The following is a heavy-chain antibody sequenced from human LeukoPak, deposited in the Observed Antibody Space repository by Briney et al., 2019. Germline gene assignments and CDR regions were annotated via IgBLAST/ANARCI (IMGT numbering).Heavy chain of an antibody. Sequence: SCKASGYTFTGYYMHWVRQAPGKGLEWVAVISYDGSNKYYADSVKGRFTISRDNSKNTLYLQMNSLRAEDTAVYYCARDSGRGRFDYWGQGTLVTVSS. D-gene: IGHD3-10*01. CDR3: ARDSGRGRFDY. V-gene: IGHV3-30-3*01. J-gene: IGHJ4*02. CDR2: ISYDGSNK. CDR1: GYTFTGYY.